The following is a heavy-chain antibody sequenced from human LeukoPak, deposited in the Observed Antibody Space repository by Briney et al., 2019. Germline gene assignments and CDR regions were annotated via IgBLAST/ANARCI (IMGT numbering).Heavy chain of an antibody. V-gene: IGHV1-2*02. CDR2: INPNSGGT. J-gene: IGHJ4*02. D-gene: IGHD6-19*01. Sequence: ASVKVSCKASGYTFTGYYMHWVRQAPGQGLEWMGWINPNSGGTNYAQKFQGRVTMTRDTSISTAYMELSRLRSDDTAVYYCARTLIAVAAPDYWGQGTLVTVSS. CDR1: GYTFTGYY. CDR3: ARTLIAVAAPDY.